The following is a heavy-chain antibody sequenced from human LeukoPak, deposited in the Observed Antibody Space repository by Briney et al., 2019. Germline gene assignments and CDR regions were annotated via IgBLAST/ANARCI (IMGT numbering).Heavy chain of an antibody. CDR1: GFSLTTNGVG. D-gene: IGHD3-16*01. J-gene: IGHJ4*02. CDR2: IYWDDNK. V-gene: IGHV2-5*02. CDR3: AHRDSVELLGGH. Sequence: SGPTLVKPTQTLTLTCTFSGFSLTTNGVGVGWIRQPPGKALEWLALIYWDDNKRYSPSLRSRLTVTKDTSKNQVVLTMTNMDPVDTATYYCAHRDSVELLGGHWGQGTLVTVSS.